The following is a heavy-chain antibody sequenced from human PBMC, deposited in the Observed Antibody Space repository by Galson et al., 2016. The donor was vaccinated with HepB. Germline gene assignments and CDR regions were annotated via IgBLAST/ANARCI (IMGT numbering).Heavy chain of an antibody. CDR3: ARPPKPAVADPFDS. Sequence: SLRLSCAASGFSFSDNWMHWVRQAPGKGLQWVSAIYNDGSRAAYADSVKGRFTISRDNAKNTVSLQMTSLRVEDTAVYYCARPPKPAVADPFDSWGQGTVVTVSS. CDR2: IYNDGSRA. V-gene: IGHV3-74*01. CDR1: GFSFSDNW. D-gene: IGHD6-19*01. J-gene: IGHJ4*02.